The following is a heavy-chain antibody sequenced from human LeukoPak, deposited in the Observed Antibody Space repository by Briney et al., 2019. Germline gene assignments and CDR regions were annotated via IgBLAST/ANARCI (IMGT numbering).Heavy chain of an antibody. CDR3: ASLPGIAVAGRERDFDY. J-gene: IGHJ4*02. CDR2: IWYDGSNK. V-gene: IGHV3-33*01. Sequence: GRSLRLSCAASGFTFSSYGMHWVRQAPGKGLEGVAVIWYDGSNKYYADSVKGRFTISRDNSKNTLYLQMDSLRAEDTAVYYCASLPGIAVAGRERDFDYWGQGTLVTVSS. D-gene: IGHD6-19*01. CDR1: GFTFSSYG.